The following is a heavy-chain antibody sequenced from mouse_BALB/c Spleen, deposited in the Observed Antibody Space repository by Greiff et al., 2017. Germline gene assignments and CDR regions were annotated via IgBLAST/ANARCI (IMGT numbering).Heavy chain of an antibody. Sequence: VQGVESGAELVKPGASVKLSCKASGYTFTSYYMYWVKQRPGQGLEWIGEINPSNGGTNFNEKFKSKATLTVDKSSSTAYMQLSSLTSEDSAVYYCTRSYGNYEAMDYWGQGTSVTVSS. CDR3: TRSYGNYEAMDY. V-gene: IGHV1S81*02. D-gene: IGHD2-1*01. J-gene: IGHJ4*01. CDR2: INPSNGGT. CDR1: GYTFTSYY.